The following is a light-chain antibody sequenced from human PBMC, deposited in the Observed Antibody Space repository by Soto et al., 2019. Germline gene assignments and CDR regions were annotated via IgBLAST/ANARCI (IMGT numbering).Light chain of an antibody. J-gene: IGKJ5*01. CDR2: KAS. CDR3: QQHNTYPIT. Sequence: DIQMTQSPSTLSASVGDRVTITCRASQSISTWLAWYQQKPGKAPKLLIYKASTLESGVPSRFSGSGSETEFTLTISSLQPDDFATYFCQQHNTYPITFGQGTRVEIK. CDR1: QSISTW. V-gene: IGKV1-5*03.